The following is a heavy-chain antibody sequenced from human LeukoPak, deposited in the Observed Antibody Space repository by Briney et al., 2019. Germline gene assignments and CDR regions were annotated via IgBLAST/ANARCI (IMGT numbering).Heavy chain of an antibody. D-gene: IGHD6-19*01. CDR2: IFYSGST. Sequence: PSETLSLTCTVSSGSISTSNYYWGWVRQPPGKALEWIGNIFYSGSTYYSPSLKSRVTISLDKSRNHFSLKLTSVTAADSAVYYCARRSPYSTGWSSYFDYWGQGALVTVSS. CDR1: SGSISTSNYY. V-gene: IGHV4-39*07. J-gene: IGHJ4*02. CDR3: ARRSPYSTGWSSYFDY.